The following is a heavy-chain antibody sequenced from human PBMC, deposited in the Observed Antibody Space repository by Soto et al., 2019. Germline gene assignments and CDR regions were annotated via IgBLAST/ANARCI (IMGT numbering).Heavy chain of an antibody. Sequence: PSETLSLTCTVSGASVSSGAYYWSWIRQPPGKGLEWIGYISFTGDTTYNPSLKSRVTIAVDTSKNHFSLKLTSVTAADTAVYFCARSNTRYSSPDYWGQGTLVTVSS. V-gene: IGHV4-61*03. D-gene: IGHD3-22*01. CDR3: ARSNTRYSSPDY. CDR2: ISFTGDT. CDR1: GASVSSGAYY. J-gene: IGHJ4*02.